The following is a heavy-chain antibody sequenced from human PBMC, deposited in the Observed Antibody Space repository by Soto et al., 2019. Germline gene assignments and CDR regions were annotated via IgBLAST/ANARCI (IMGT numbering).Heavy chain of an antibody. V-gene: IGHV3-23*01. Sequence: EVQLLESGGGLVQPGGSLVLSCAASGFTFSSYAMSWVRQAPGKGLEWVSSISGGGNDAYYADSVKGRFTLSRDNSRNTLYLQMNSLRADDTAVHYCARSLFLASTDTEPFDFWGRGTLVTVSS. J-gene: IGHJ4*02. CDR3: ARSLFLASTDTEPFDF. CDR2: ISGGGNDA. CDR1: GFTFSSYA. D-gene: IGHD3-3*02.